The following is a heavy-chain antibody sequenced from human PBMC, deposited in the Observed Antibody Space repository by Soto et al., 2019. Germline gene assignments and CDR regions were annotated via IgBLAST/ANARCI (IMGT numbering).Heavy chain of an antibody. CDR1: GGSISSGGYS. D-gene: IGHD1-26*01. J-gene: IGHJ6*02. Sequence: SETLSLTCAVSGGSISSGGYSWSWIRQPPGKGLEWIGYIYHSGSTYYNPSLKSRVTISVDRSKNQFSLKLSSVTAADTAVYYCARGFRLGATEGIDGRWGYGMDVWGQGTTVTVSS. V-gene: IGHV4-30-2*01. CDR3: ARGFRLGATEGIDGRWGYGMDV. CDR2: IYHSGST.